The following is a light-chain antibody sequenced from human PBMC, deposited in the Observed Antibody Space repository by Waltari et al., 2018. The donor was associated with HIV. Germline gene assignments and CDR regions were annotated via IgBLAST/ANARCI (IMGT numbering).Light chain of an antibody. CDR1: QSVLYSSNNKNY. Sequence: DIVMTQSPDSLPVSLGERATINCKSSQSVLYSSNNKNYLAWYQQKPGQPPKLLIYWASTRESGVPVRFSGSGSRTDFTLTISSLQAEDVAVYYCQQYYSSPYTFGQGTKLEIK. V-gene: IGKV4-1*01. CDR3: QQYYSSPYT. CDR2: WAS. J-gene: IGKJ2*01.